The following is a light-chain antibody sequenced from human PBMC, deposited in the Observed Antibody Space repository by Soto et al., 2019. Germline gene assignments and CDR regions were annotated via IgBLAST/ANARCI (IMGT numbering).Light chain of an antibody. CDR2: AAS. CDR1: QSFHNNY. V-gene: IGKV3-20*01. CDR3: QQYGSSRPVT. Sequence: DIVLTQSPGTLSLSPGERATLSCRASQSFHNNYLAWYQQKPGQAPRLLIYAASSGATGIPDRFSGSGSGTDFTLSISRLETEDSAVYYCQQYGSSRPVTFGQGTRVEIK. J-gene: IGKJ5*01.